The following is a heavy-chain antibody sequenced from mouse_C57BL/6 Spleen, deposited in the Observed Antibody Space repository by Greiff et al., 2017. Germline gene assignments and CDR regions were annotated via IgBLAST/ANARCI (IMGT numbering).Heavy chain of an antibody. V-gene: IGHV1-66*01. Sequence: LQQSGPELVKPGASVKISCKASGYSFTSYYIHWVKQRPGQGLEWIGWIYPGSGNTKYNEKFKGKATLTADTSSSTAYMQLSSLTSEDSAVYYCARAYYGSSYDWYFDVWGTGTTVTVSS. CDR2: IYPGSGNT. J-gene: IGHJ1*03. D-gene: IGHD1-1*01. CDR1: GYSFTSYY. CDR3: ARAYYGSSYDWYFDV.